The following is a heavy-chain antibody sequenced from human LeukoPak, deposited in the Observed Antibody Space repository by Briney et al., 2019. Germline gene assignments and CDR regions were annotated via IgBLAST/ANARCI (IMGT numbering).Heavy chain of an antibody. Sequence: PGGSLRLSCAASGFTFSSYGMHWVRQAPGKGLEWVAVISYDGSNKYYIDSVKGRFTISRDNSKNTLYLQMNSLRAEDTAVYYCAKEKQFWSGTDAFDIWGQGTMVTVSS. CDR3: AKEKQFWSGTDAFDI. CDR2: ISYDGSNK. CDR1: GFTFSSYG. J-gene: IGHJ3*02. V-gene: IGHV3-30*18. D-gene: IGHD3-3*01.